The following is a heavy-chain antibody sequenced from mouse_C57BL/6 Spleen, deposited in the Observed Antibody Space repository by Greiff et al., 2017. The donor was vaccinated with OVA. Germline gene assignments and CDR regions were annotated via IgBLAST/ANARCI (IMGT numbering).Heavy chain of an antibody. Sequence: EVKLMESGPGMVKPSQSLSLTCTVTGYSITSGYDWHWIRHFPGNKLEWMGYISYSGSTNYNPSLKSRISITHDTSKNHFFLKLNSVTTEDTATYYCARAGITTVVATRYFDVWGTGTTVTVSS. D-gene: IGHD1-1*01. J-gene: IGHJ1*03. CDR2: ISYSGST. CDR3: ARAGITTVVATRYFDV. CDR1: GYSITSGYD. V-gene: IGHV3-1*01.